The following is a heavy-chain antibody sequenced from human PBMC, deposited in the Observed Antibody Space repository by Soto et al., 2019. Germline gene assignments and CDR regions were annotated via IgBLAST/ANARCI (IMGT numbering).Heavy chain of an antibody. V-gene: IGHV1-58*01. CDR3: AAGLELRLAYYYGMDV. CDR1: GFTFTSSA. CDR2: IVVGSGNT. D-gene: IGHD1-7*01. Sequence: GASVKVSCKASGFTFTSSAVQWVRQARGQRLEWIGWIVVGSGNTNYAQKFQERVTITRDMSTSTAYMELSSLRSEDTAVYYCAAGLELRLAYYYGMDVWGQGTTVTVSS. J-gene: IGHJ6*02.